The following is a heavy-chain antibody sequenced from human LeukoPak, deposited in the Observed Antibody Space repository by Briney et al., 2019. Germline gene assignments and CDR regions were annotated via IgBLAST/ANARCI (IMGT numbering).Heavy chain of an antibody. CDR3: ARGYDYRLDFDY. J-gene: IGHJ4*02. V-gene: IGHV4-39*01. CDR1: GGSISSSSYY. Sequence: PSETLSLTCTVSGGSISSSSYYWGWIRQPPGKGLEWIGSIYYSGSTYYNPSLKSRVTISVDTSKNQFSLKLSSVTAADTAVYYCARGYDYRLDFDYWGQGTLVTVSS. CDR2: IYYSGST. D-gene: IGHD5-12*01.